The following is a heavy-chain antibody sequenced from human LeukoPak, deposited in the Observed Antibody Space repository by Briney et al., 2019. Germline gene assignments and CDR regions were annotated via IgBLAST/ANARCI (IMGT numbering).Heavy chain of an antibody. J-gene: IGHJ4*02. Sequence: SETLSLTCAVYGGSFSGYCWSWIRQPPGKGLEWIGEINHSGSTNYNPSLKSRVTISVDTSKNQFSLKLSSVTAADTAVYYCAGTSIAARIDYWGQGTLVTVSS. CDR3: AGTSIAARIDY. CDR2: INHSGST. D-gene: IGHD6-6*01. V-gene: IGHV4-34*01. CDR1: GGSFSGYC.